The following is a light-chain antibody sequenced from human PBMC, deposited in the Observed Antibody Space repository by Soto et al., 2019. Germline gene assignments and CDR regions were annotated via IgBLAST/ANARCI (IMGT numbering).Light chain of an antibody. CDR1: QGISTY. V-gene: IGKV1-39*01. CDR2: AAS. CDR3: QQSYRTPYT. Sequence: DIQMTQSPSSLFASVGDRVTITCRASQGISTYLVWYQQRQGRAPKLLIYAASSLLSGVPSRFSGSGSGTDFTLTISSLQPEDFATYYCQQSYRTPYTFGQGTKLETK. J-gene: IGKJ2*01.